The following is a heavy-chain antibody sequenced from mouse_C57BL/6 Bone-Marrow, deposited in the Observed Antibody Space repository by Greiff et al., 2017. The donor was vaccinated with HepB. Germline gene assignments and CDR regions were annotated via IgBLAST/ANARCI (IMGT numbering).Heavy chain of an antibody. CDR1: GYTFTSYW. J-gene: IGHJ1*03. CDR2: IYPSDSET. D-gene: IGHD1-1*01. V-gene: IGHV1-61*01. CDR3: ARNWEYYGSSYGYWYFDV. Sequence: QVQLQQPGAELVRPGSSVKLSCKASGYTFTSYWMDWVKQRPGQGLEWIGNIYPSDSETHYNQKFKDKATLTVDKSSSTAYMQLSSLTSEDSAVYYCARNWEYYGSSYGYWYFDVWGTGTTVTVSS.